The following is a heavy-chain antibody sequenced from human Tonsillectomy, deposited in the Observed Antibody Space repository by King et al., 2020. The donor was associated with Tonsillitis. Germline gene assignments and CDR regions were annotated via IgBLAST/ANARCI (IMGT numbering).Heavy chain of an antibody. D-gene: IGHD6-13*01. J-gene: IGHJ5*02. Sequence: VQLQQWGAGLLKPSETLSLTCAVYGGSFSGYYWSWIRQPPGKGLEWIGEINHSGSTNYNPSLTGRVTISVDTSQNQFSLKLSSVTAADTAVYYCAREPGIAAAGDWFDPWGQGTLVTVSS. V-gene: IGHV4-34*01. CDR2: INHSGST. CDR3: AREPGIAAAGDWFDP. CDR1: GGSFSGYY.